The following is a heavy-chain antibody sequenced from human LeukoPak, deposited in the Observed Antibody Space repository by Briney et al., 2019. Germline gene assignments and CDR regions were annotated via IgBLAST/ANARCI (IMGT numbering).Heavy chain of an antibody. V-gene: IGHV3-30-3*01. CDR1: GFTFSSYT. CDR3: ARGGQGYDLTWTYP. Sequence: HPGGSLRLSCAASGFTFSSYTIHWVRQAPGKGLEWVTIISYDGSNKYYADSVKGRFTISRDNSKNTLYLQMNSLRAEDTAVYYCARGGQGYDLTWTYPCSQGTLVTVSS. D-gene: IGHD3-3*01. CDR2: ISYDGSNK. J-gene: IGHJ5*02.